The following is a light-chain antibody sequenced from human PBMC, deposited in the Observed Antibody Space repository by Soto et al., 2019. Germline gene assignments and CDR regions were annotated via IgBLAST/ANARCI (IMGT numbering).Light chain of an antibody. V-gene: IGKV1-9*01. CDR1: QGISSY. Sequence: DIQLTQSPSFLSASVGDRVTITCRASQGISSYLAWYQQKPGKAPKLLIYAASTLQSGVPSRFSGSGSGTEFTLTISSLQSEDLATYYCQQLNSYPRFGQGTRLEIK. CDR2: AAS. CDR3: QQLNSYPR. J-gene: IGKJ5*01.